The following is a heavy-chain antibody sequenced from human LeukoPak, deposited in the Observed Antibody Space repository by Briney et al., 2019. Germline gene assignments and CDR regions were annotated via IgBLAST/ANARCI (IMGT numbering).Heavy chain of an antibody. V-gene: IGHV1-69*01. J-gene: IGHJ3*02. Sequence: SVKVSCKASGGTFSSYAISWVRQAPGQGLEWMGGIIPIFGTANYAQKFQGRVTITADESTSTAYMELSSLRSEDTAVYYCARDWGIEDPLDAFDIWGQGTMVTVSS. CDR2: IIPIFGTA. D-gene: IGHD3-16*01. CDR1: GGTFSSYA. CDR3: ARDWGIEDPLDAFDI.